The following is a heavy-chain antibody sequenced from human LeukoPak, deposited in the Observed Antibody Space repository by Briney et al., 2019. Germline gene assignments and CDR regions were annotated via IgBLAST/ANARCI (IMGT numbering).Heavy chain of an antibody. V-gene: IGHV4-30-4*08. CDR1: GGSISSTDYY. CDR2: IYYSGST. Sequence: KTSQTLSLTCTVSGGSISSTDYYWSWIRQPPGKGLEWIGYIYYSGSTYYNPSLASRVTISVDTSKNQFSVKLSSVTAADTAMYYCARFSQDCSSTSCYRFDYWGQGTLVTVSS. CDR3: ARFSQDCSSTSCYRFDY. J-gene: IGHJ4*02. D-gene: IGHD2-2*02.